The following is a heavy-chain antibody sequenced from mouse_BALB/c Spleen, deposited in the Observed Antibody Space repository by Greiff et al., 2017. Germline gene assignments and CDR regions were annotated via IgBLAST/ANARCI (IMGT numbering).Heavy chain of an antibody. V-gene: IGHV5-17*02. CDR3: ARSGYYGPYAMDY. Sequence: EVKLVESGGGLVQPGGSRKLSCAASGFTFSSFGMHWVRQAPEKGLEWVAYISSGSSNIYYADTVKGRFTISRDNPKNTLFLQMTSLRSEDTAMYYCARSGYYGPYAMDYWGQGTSVTVSS. J-gene: IGHJ4*01. D-gene: IGHD1-1*01. CDR1: GFTFSSFG. CDR2: ISSGSSNI.